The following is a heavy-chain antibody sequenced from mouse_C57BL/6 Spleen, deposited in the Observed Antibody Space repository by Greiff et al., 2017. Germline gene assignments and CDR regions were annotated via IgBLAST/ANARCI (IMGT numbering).Heavy chain of an antibody. CDR2: ISYDGSN. J-gene: IGHJ3*01. CDR3: ARDYDYDEAWFAY. Sequence: VQLKESGPGLVKPSQSLSLICSVTGYSITSGYYWNWIRQFPGNKLEWMGYISYDGSNNYNPSLKNRISITRDTSKNQFFLKLNSVTTEDTATYDCARDYDYDEAWFAYWGQGTLVTVSA. V-gene: IGHV3-6*01. D-gene: IGHD2-4*01. CDR1: GYSITSGYY.